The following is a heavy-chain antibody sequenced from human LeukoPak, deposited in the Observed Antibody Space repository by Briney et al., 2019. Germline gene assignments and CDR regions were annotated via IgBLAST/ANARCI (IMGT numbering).Heavy chain of an antibody. CDR1: GFTFSNSY. Sequence: GGSLRLSCAASGFTFSNSYMGWVRQAPGKGLEWVATIKEDGSAKYYVDSVRGRFSISRDNAKNSLYLQMNSLSAEDTAVYYCARNSNFDTHDYWGQGTLVTVSS. CDR3: ARNSNFDTHDY. CDR2: IKEDGSAK. D-gene: IGHD3-22*01. V-gene: IGHV3-7*01. J-gene: IGHJ4*02.